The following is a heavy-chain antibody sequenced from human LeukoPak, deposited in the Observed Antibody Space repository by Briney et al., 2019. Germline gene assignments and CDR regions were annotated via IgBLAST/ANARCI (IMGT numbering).Heavy chain of an antibody. CDR1: GDSISMHY. CDR3: ARLLPPYSSSVVNWFDP. CDR2: IYYSGST. V-gene: IGHV4-59*11. Sequence: TSETLSLTCSVSGDSISMHYWSWIRQPPGKGLEWIGYIYYSGSTDYNPSLKSRVTISVDTSKNQFFLKLSSVTAADTAVYYCARLLPPYSSSVVNWFDPWGQGTLVTVSS. J-gene: IGHJ5*02. D-gene: IGHD6-13*01.